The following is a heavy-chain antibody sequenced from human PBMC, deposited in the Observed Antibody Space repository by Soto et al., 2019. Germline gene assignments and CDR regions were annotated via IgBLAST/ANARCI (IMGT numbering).Heavy chain of an antibody. J-gene: IGHJ3*02. D-gene: IGHD2-8*02. CDR3: ARQLFSDVWLGNAFDI. Sequence: ASVKVSCKASGGTFSSYDINWVRQATGQGLEWMGWMNPNSGNTGYAQKFQGRVTMTRNTSISTAYMELSSLRSEDTAVYYCARQLFSDVWLGNAFDIWGQGTMVTVSS. CDR2: MNPNSGNT. CDR1: GGTFSSYD. V-gene: IGHV1-8*02.